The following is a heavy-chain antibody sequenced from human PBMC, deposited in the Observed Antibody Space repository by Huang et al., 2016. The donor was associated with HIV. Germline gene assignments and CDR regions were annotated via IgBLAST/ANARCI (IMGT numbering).Heavy chain of an antibody. CDR3: AKGPNHYDKPYMDV. Sequence: EVRLLESGGGSVQPGGSLSFSCAASGLTFGSYVMTWVCKAPGKGLWGVSGITGSDITRKYADAVEARFTISRDNSKKTLYLQMNGLRAEDTAVYYCAKGPNHYDKPYMDVWGKVTTVTVSS. D-gene: IGHD3-22*01. CDR1: GLTFGSYV. CDR2: ITGSDITR. V-gene: IGHV3-23*01. J-gene: IGHJ6*03.